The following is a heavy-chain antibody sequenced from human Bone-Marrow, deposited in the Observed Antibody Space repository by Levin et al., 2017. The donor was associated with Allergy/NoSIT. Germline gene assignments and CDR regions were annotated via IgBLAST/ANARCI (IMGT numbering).Heavy chain of an antibody. J-gene: IGHJ4*02. Sequence: GESLKISCAASGFTFSSYGMHWVRQAPGKGLEWVAVISYDGSNKYYADSVKGRFTISRDNSKNTLYLQMNSLRAEDTAVYYCAKDRIAVAGHLDYWGQGTLVTVSS. D-gene: IGHD6-19*01. CDR2: ISYDGSNK. CDR3: AKDRIAVAGHLDY. CDR1: GFTFSSYG. V-gene: IGHV3-30*18.